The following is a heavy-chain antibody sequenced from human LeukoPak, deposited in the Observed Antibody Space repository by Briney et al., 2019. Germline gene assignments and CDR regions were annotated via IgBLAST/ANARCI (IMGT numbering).Heavy chain of an antibody. V-gene: IGHV3-11*01. CDR1: GFTFSDYY. Sequence: GGSLRLSCAASGFTFSDYYMSWIPQAPGKGLEWVSYISSSGSTIYYADSVKGRFTISRDNAKNSLYLQMNSLRAEDTAVYYCARDSYDSSSIDYWGQGTLVTVSS. D-gene: IGHD3-22*01. J-gene: IGHJ4*02. CDR2: ISSSGSTI. CDR3: ARDSYDSSSIDY.